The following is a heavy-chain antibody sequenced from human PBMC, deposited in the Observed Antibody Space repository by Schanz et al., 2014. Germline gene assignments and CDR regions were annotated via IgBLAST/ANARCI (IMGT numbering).Heavy chain of an antibody. CDR3: ATCSGGTCHAKPVLDN. V-gene: IGHV1-69*04. Sequence: QVQLVQSGGEVKKPGASVKVSCKASGYTFRHYGISWLRQAPGQGPQWMGRISPLLGVANYAQEFQGRLTITADTSTSTAYMELSSLRSEDTAVYYCATCSGGTCHAKPVLDNWGQGTLVTVSS. CDR2: ISPLLGVA. D-gene: IGHD2-15*01. CDR1: GYTFRHYG. J-gene: IGHJ4*02.